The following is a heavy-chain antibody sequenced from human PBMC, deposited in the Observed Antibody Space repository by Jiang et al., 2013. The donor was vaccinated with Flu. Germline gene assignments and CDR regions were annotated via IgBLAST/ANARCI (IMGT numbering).Heavy chain of an antibody. D-gene: IGHD4-23*01. CDR1: GFTFSSYG. Sequence: RLSCAASGFTFSSYGMHWVRQAPGKGLEWVAVIWYDGSNKYYADSVKGRFTISRDNSKNTLYLQMNSLRAEDTAVYYCARGPSHDYGGKYFQHWGQGTLVTVSS. J-gene: IGHJ1*01. V-gene: IGHV3-33*01. CDR2: IWYDGSNK. CDR3: ARGPSHDYGGKYFQH.